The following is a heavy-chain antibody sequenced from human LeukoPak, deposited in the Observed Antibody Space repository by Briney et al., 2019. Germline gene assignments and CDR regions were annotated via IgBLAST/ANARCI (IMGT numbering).Heavy chain of an antibody. D-gene: IGHD5-24*01. CDR1: GFPFHYYA. CDR2: IILNSGSI. CDR3: AKGGVGRWLQLRGIDY. V-gene: IGHV3-9*01. Sequence: SLILSCAASGFPFHYYAMHWVRPAPGKGLEWVSGIILNSGSIGYPDSVKGRFTISRDNAKNSLYLQMNSLRAEDTALYYCAKGGVGRWLQLRGIDYWGQGTLVTVSS. J-gene: IGHJ4*02.